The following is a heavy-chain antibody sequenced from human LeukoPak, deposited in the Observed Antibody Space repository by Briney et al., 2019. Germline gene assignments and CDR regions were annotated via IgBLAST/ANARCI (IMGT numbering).Heavy chain of an antibody. Sequence: SETLSLTCTVSGGSISSYYWSWIRQPPGKGLEWIGYIYYSGSTNYNPSLKSRVTISVDTSKNQFSLKLSSVTAADTAVYYCARHWLRWELNNWFDPWGQGTLVTVSS. CDR2: IYYSGST. V-gene: IGHV4-59*08. CDR1: GGSISSYY. D-gene: IGHD1-26*01. J-gene: IGHJ5*02. CDR3: ARHWLRWELNNWFDP.